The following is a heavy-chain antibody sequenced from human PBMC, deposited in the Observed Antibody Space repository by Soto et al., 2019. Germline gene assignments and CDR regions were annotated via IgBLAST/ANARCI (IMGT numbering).Heavy chain of an antibody. D-gene: IGHD3-16*01. CDR3: ARDGASY. V-gene: IGHV3-30-3*01. J-gene: IGHJ4*02. CDR1: GFTFSTYA. Sequence: QVQLVESGGGVVQPGRSLRLSCAASGFTFSTYAMHWFRQAPGNGLEWVAVISYDGTNKYYAYSVKGLFTISRDNSKNTLYLQMNSLRAEDTAVFYCARDGASYCGQGTPVIVSS. CDR2: ISYDGTNK.